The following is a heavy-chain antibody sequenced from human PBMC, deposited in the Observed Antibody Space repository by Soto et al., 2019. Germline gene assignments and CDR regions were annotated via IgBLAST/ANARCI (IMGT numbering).Heavy chain of an antibody. CDR1: GGTFSSYA. CDR3: ASRENWNSYYYYGMDV. D-gene: IGHD1-7*01. V-gene: IGHV1-69*01. CDR2: IIPIFGTA. Sequence: QVQLVQSGAEVKKPGSSVKVSCKASGGTFSSYAISWVRQAPGQGLEWMGGIIPIFGTANYAQKFQGRVTLTADESTSTAYMELSSLRSEDTAVYYCASRENWNSYYYYGMDVWGQGTTVTVSS. J-gene: IGHJ6*02.